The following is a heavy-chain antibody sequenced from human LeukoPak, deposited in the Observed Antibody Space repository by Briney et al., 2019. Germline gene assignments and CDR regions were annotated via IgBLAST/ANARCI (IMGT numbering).Heavy chain of an antibody. V-gene: IGHV3-74*01. CDR2: INTDGSTT. J-gene: IGHJ5*02. CDR3: ARGTRGFDP. D-gene: IGHD2-2*01. CDR1: GFTLSSYW. Sequence: GGSLRLSCAASGFTLSSYWMYWVRQAPGKGLVRVSRINTDGSTTNYADSVKGRFTISRDNAKNTLFLQMNSLRLEDTAVYYCARGTRGFDPWGQGTLVTVSS.